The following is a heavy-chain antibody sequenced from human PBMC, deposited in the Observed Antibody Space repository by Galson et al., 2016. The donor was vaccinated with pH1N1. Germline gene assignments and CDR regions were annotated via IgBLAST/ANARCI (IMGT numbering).Heavy chain of an antibody. CDR2: FYYDARI. CDR3: ARNGNYYDSSGYYYSGVWAFDI. J-gene: IGHJ3*02. V-gene: IGHV4-59*12. D-gene: IGHD3-22*01. CDR1: GDSMSSYY. Sequence: ETLSLTCIVSGDSMSSYYWSWIRQAPGKGLEYIAYFYYDARINYNPDYHPSLTTRATISVDTNKNQFSLTVTSVTAADTAVYYRARNGNYYDSSGYYYSGVWAFDIGGQGTMVTVSS.